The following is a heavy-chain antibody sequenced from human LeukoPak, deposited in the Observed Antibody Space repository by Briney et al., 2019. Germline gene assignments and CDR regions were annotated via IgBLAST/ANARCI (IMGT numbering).Heavy chain of an antibody. J-gene: IGHJ5*02. Sequence: PGGSLRLSCAASGFTFSDHYMDWVRQAPGKGLEWVGRTRNKANSYTTEYAASVKGRFTISRDDSKNSLYLQMNSLKTEDTAVYYCARAEVRGVITPESWGQGTLVTVSS. CDR1: GFTFSDHY. V-gene: IGHV3-72*01. CDR3: ARAEVRGVITPES. D-gene: IGHD3-10*01. CDR2: TRNKANSYTT.